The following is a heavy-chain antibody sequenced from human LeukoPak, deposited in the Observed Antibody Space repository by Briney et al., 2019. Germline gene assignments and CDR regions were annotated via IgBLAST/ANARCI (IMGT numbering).Heavy chain of an antibody. J-gene: IGHJ4*02. D-gene: IGHD2-15*01. Sequence: GGSLRLSCAASGFTVSSNYMSWVRQAPGKGLEWVSVIYSGGSTYYADSVKGRFTISRDNSKNTLYLQMNSLRAGDTAVYYCAKDRRGYCSGGSCYDPRLNYWGQGTLVTVSS. CDR3: AKDRRGYCSGGSCYDPRLNY. CDR2: IYSGGST. V-gene: IGHV3-53*01. CDR1: GFTVSSNY.